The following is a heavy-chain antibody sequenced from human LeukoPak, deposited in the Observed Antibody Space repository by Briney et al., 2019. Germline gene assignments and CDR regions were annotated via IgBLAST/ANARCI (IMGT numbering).Heavy chain of an antibody. CDR2: ISGSGDST. CDR1: GFTFRDYY. CDR3: AKVLVSGYYYDY. D-gene: IGHD3-22*01. Sequence: PGGSLRLSCAASGFTFRDYYMSWIRQAPGKGLEWVSSISGSGDSTHYTDSVKGRFTISRDNSRNTVYLQMNSLRAEDTALYYCAKVLVSGYYYDYWGQGTLVTVSS. J-gene: IGHJ4*02. V-gene: IGHV3-23*01.